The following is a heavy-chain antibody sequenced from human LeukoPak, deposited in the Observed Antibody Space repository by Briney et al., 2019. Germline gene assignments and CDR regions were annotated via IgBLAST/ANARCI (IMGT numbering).Heavy chain of an antibody. CDR3: AREGADYDFWSGYYYYYYYMDV. J-gene: IGHJ6*03. D-gene: IGHD3-3*01. Sequence: PGGSLRLSCAASGFTFSNYWMSWVRQAPGKGLEWVANIKQDGSEKYYVDSVKGRFTISRDNAKNSLYLQMNSLRAEDTAVYYCAREGADYDFWSGYYYYYYYMDVWGKGTTVIVSS. CDR2: IKQDGSEK. V-gene: IGHV3-7*01. CDR1: GFTFSNYW.